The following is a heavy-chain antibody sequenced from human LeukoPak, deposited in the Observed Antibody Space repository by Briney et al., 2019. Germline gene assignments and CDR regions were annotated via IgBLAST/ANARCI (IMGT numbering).Heavy chain of an antibody. CDR3: ARAVYGSGSYPFFDY. D-gene: IGHD3-10*01. J-gene: IGHJ4*02. CDR2: IWYDGSSK. CDR1: GFPFSSYG. Sequence: GGSLRLSCAASGFPFSSYGMHWVRQAPGKGLEWVTVIWYDGSSKYYADSVKGRFTISRDNSKTTLYLQMNSLRAEDTAVYYCARAVYGSGSYPFFDYWGQGTLVTVSS. V-gene: IGHV3-33*01.